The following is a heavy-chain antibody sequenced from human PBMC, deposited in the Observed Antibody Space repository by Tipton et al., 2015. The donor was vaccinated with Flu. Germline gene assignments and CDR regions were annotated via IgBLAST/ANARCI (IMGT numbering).Heavy chain of an antibody. CDR1: GFTFSSYA. D-gene: IGHD3-10*01. CDR2: ISDSGGNT. CDR3: AKEIEYYYGSVDY. Sequence: SLRLSCAASGFTFSSYAMSWVRQAPGKGLEWVSTISDSGGNTYYADSVRGRFTISRDNSKNTLYLQMNSLRAEDTAVYYCAKEIEYYYGSVDYWGQGTLVTVSS. V-gene: IGHV3-23*01. J-gene: IGHJ4*02.